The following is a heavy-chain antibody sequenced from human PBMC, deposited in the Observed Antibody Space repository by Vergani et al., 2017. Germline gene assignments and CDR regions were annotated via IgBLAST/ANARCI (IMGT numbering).Heavy chain of an antibody. J-gene: IGHJ4*02. CDR2: IYYSGST. CDR3: ARRRDGYLDY. D-gene: IGHD5-24*01. V-gene: IGHV4-39*01. Sequence: QLQLQESGPRLVKPSETLSLTCTVSGGSISSSGYYWGWIRQPPGKGLEWIGSIYYSGSTYYNPSLKSRVTISVDTSKNQFSLKLSSVTAADTAVYYCARRRDGYLDYWGQGTLVTVSS. CDR1: GGSISSSGYY.